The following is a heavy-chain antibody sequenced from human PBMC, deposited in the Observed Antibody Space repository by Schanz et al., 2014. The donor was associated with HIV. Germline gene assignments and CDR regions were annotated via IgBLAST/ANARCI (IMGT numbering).Heavy chain of an antibody. Sequence: QVQLVESGGGVVQPGRSLRLSCAASGFTFSTFGMHWVRQAPGKGLEWVAVIWYDGSHKHYADSVKGRFTISRDNSKKTLYVQMNSLRAEDTAVYYCASTVYPYSSSSDYYYGMDVWGQGTTVTVSS. CDR2: IWYDGSHK. CDR3: ASTVYPYSSSSDYYYGMDV. J-gene: IGHJ6*02. CDR1: GFTFSTFG. V-gene: IGHV3-33*01. D-gene: IGHD6-6*01.